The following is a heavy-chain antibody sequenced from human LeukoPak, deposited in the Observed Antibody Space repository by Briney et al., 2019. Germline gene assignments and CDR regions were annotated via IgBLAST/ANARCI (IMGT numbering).Heavy chain of an antibody. CDR3: AKGIGQDYGDPLHS. CDR1: GYSFIDYY. D-gene: IGHD4-17*01. Sequence: GASVKVSCQASGYSFIDYYIHGVRLAPGHGLEWMGCVSANTGGTKYAHKLQGRVTMTRDTSINTAHLDLSRLRSDDSAVYYCAKGIGQDYGDPLHSWGQGTLVTVSS. J-gene: IGHJ4*02. V-gene: IGHV1-2*02. CDR2: VSANTGGT.